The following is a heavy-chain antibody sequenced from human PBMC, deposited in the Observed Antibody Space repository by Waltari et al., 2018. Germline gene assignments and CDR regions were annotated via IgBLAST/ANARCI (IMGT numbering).Heavy chain of an antibody. CDR3: AGGGIVGATTLGY. D-gene: IGHD1-26*01. CDR1: GGTFRSFA. Sequence: QLQPVHSGAAVKKPGSSVKVCCKDSGGTFRSFAISWQRQAPGQGLEWSGRIIPIVGTANYAQKFQGRVTITADKSTSTAYMELSSLRAEDTAVYYCAGGGIVGATTLGYCGQGTLVTVSS. CDR2: IIPIVGTA. V-gene: IGHV1-69*04. J-gene: IGHJ4*02.